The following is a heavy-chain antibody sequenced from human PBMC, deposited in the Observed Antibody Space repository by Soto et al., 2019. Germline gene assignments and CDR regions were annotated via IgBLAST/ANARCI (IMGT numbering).Heavy chain of an antibody. D-gene: IGHD6-19*01. CDR1: GGSISSSNW. J-gene: IGHJ5*02. V-gene: IGHV4-4*02. CDR2: IYHSGST. CDR3: ARGRGSGWYNRVSRYDWFDP. Sequence: PSETLSLTCAVSGGSISSSNWWSWVRQPPGKGLEWIGEIYHSGSTNYNPSLKSRVTISVDTSKSQFSLKLSSVTAADTAVYYCARGRGSGWYNRVSRYDWFDPWGQGTLVTVSS.